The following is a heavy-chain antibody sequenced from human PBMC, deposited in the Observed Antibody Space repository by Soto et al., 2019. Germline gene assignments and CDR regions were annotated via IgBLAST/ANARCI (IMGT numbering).Heavy chain of an antibody. CDR1: GYTFTNHD. Sequence: QVQLVQSGAEVKKPGASVKVSCKASGYTFTNHDINWVRQAPGQGLEWMGWISAYNGNTNYAQNFQGRVTMTTDTSTSTAYMELSSLRSDDTAGYYCARVYHYYFDYGGQGSLVTVSS. CDR3: ARVYHYYFDY. V-gene: IGHV1-18*01. D-gene: IGHD2-2*01. CDR2: ISAYNGNT. J-gene: IGHJ4*02.